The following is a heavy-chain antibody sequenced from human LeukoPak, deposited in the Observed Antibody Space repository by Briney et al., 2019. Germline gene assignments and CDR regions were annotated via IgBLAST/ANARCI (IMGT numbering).Heavy chain of an antibody. CDR1: GGSICSSNYY. CDR3: ARTPYTQWLVYFYYYMDV. Sequence: SETLSLTCTVSGGSICSSNYYWGWIRQPPGKGLEWIGEIYHSGSTNYNPSLKSRVTISLDTSKNQFSVRLSSVITADSAVYYCARTPYTQWLVYFYYYMDVWGKGTTVTISS. J-gene: IGHJ6*03. D-gene: IGHD6-19*01. V-gene: IGHV4-39*07. CDR2: IYHSGST.